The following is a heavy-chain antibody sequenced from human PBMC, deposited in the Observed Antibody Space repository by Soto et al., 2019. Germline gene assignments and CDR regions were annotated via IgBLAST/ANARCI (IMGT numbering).Heavy chain of an antibody. CDR3: ARHMLGTVMVRQYYFDY. V-gene: IGHV3-33*08. Sequence: GGSLRLSCAASGFTFSSYSMNWVRQAPGKGLEWVALIYYDGTNEYYADSVKGRFTISTDNSKNTVYLQMNNLRADDTAVYFCARHMLGTVMVRQYYFDYWGQGTLVTVSS. J-gene: IGHJ4*02. D-gene: IGHD5-18*01. CDR1: GFTFSSYS. CDR2: IYYDGTNE.